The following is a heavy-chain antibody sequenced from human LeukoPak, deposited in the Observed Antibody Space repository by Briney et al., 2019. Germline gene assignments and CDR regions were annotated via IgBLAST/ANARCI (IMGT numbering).Heavy chain of an antibody. CDR1: GFTFSSYG. D-gene: IGHD3-3*01. CDR3: ARDPPHYDFWSGYLDRGAFDI. V-gene: IGHV3-33*01. Sequence: PGRSLRLSCAASGFTFSSYGMHWVRQAPGKGLEWVAVIWYDGSNKYYADSVKGRFTISRDNSKNTLYLQMNSLRAEDTAAYYCARDPPHYDFWSGYLDRGAFDIWGQGTMVTVSS. J-gene: IGHJ3*02. CDR2: IWYDGSNK.